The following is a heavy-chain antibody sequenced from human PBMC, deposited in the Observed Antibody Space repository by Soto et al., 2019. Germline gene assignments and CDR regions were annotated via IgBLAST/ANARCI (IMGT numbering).Heavy chain of an antibody. Sequence: QVQLVDSGGGVVQPGRSLRLSCAASGFTFSCCGIHWVRQAPGKGLDWVAAISKNGGDQYYADSVKGRFTISRDNSRNTLYLQMNSVGAEDTAVYYCVRDLYDSRGYTHLDSWGQGTLVTVSS. D-gene: IGHD3-22*01. CDR3: VRDLYDSRGYTHLDS. V-gene: IGHV3-30-3*01. J-gene: IGHJ4*02. CDR2: ISKNGGDQ. CDR1: GFTFSCCG.